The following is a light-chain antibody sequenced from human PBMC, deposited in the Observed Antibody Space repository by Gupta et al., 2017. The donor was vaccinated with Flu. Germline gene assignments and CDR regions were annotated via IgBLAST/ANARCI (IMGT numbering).Light chain of an antibody. CDR3: AAWDDSLNVYV. Sequence: QSVLTQPPSASGTPGERVTISCSGSRSNIGVNAVNWYQQLPGTSPKLLIFSTDQRPSGAPDQFSGSKSGTSAFLAISGLQSEDEADYYCAAWDDSLNVYVFGTGTKVNGL. V-gene: IGLV1-44*01. CDR2: STD. J-gene: IGLJ1*01. CDR1: RSNIGVNA.